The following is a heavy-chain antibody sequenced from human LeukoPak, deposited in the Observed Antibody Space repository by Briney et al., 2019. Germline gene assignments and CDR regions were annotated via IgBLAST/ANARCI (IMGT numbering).Heavy chain of an antibody. V-gene: IGHV1-18*01. J-gene: IGHJ4*02. CDR3: ARDCPNSSGSCRPGSDY. CDR1: GYTFTSYG. Sequence: ASVKVSCKASGYTFTSYGISWLRHAPGQGLEWMGWISAYNGNTNYAQKLQGRVTMTTDTSTSTAYMELRSLRSDDTAVYYCARDCPNSSGSCRPGSDYWGQGTLVTVSS. D-gene: IGHD3-10*01. CDR2: ISAYNGNT.